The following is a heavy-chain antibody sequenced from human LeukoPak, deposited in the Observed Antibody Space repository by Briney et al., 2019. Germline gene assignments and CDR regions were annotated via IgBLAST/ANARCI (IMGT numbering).Heavy chain of an antibody. CDR2: IYHSGST. CDR1: GGSISSGGYS. CDR3: ASLRMWASDWDFDL. D-gene: IGHD1-26*01. Sequence: PSETLSLTCAVSGGSISSGGYSWSWIRQPPGKGLEWIGYIYHSGSTHYNPSLKSRVTISVDRSKNQFSLKLSSVTAADTAVYYCASLRMWASDWDFDLWGRGTLVTVSS. J-gene: IGHJ2*01. V-gene: IGHV4-30-2*01.